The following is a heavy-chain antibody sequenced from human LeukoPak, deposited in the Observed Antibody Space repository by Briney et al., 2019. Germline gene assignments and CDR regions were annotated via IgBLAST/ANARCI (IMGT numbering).Heavy chain of an antibody. D-gene: IGHD6-6*01. V-gene: IGHV3-21*01. CDR1: GFTFSSYS. J-gene: IGHJ4*02. CDR2: ISSRSTYI. Sequence: GGSLRLSCAASGFTFSSYSMNWVRQAPGKGLEWVSSISSRSTYIYHADSVKGRFTISRDNAKNSLFLQMNSLRAEDTAVYYCAREFEAARRGGVDYWGQGTLVTVSS. CDR3: AREFEAARRGGVDY.